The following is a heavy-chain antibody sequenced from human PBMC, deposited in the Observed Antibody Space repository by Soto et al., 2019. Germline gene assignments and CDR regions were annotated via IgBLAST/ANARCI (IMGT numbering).Heavy chain of an antibody. CDR3: ARRLIAAAYSYYYGMDV. D-gene: IGHD6-13*01. J-gene: IGHJ6*02. CDR2: IDPSDSYT. Sequence: PGGSLKSSCKGSGYSLTSYWISWVRQMHGKGLEWMGRIDPSDSYTKYSPSFQGHVTISADKSISTAYLQWSSLKASDTAMYYCARRLIAAAYSYYYGMDVWGQGTTVTV. CDR1: GYSLTSYW. V-gene: IGHV5-10-1*01.